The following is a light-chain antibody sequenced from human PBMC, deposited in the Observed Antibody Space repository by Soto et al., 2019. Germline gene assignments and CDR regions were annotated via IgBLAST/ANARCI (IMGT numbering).Light chain of an antibody. CDR1: QSISTY. V-gene: IGKV1-39*01. J-gene: IGKJ1*01. CDR3: QQSYNTPRT. CDR2: AAS. Sequence: IQMTQSPSSLSASVGDRVTITCRASQSISTYLNWYQQRPGKAPNLLIYAASSLQSGVPSTFSGSGSGTDFTLTISSLQIEDFETYYCQQSYNTPRTFGQGTKVDIK.